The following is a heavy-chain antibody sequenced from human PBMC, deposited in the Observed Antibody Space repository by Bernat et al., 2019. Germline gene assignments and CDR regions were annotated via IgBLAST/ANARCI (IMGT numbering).Heavy chain of an antibody. J-gene: IGHJ5*02. V-gene: IGHV3-30*18. Sequence: QVQLVESGGGVVLPGRSLRLSCAASGFTFSTFGMHWVRQAPGKGLEWVALISYDGGDKYYADSVKGRFTISRDNSKDTLYVQMNSLRAEDTAVYYCAKERRVADHWGWFDPWGQGTLVTVSS. CDR3: AKERRVADHWGWFDP. D-gene: IGHD6-19*01. CDR1: GFTFSTFG. CDR2: ISYDGGDK.